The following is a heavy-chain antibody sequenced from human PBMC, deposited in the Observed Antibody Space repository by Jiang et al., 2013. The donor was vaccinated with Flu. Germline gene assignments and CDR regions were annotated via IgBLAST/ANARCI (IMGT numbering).Heavy chain of an antibody. CDR2: IDWDDDT. J-gene: IGHJ5*02. CDR3: ARTQFRGGLVGSGSDP. Sequence: KPTQTLTLTCTFSGFSLTTSGMCVSWIRQPPGKALEWLARIDWDDDTFYSPFLKSRLTISKDTSKNQVVLTMTNMDPVDTATYYCARTQFRGGLVGSGSDPWGQGPWSTVS. CDR1: GFSLTTSGMC. D-gene: IGHD1-26*01. V-gene: IGHV2-70*16.